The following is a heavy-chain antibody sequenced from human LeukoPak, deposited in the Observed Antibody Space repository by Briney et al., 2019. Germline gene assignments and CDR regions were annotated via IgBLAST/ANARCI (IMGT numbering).Heavy chain of an antibody. CDR3: ARELGGSYPLGY. CDR1: GFTSSSYW. V-gene: IGHV3-7*01. J-gene: IGHJ4*02. Sequence: GGSLRLSCAASGFTSSSYWMNWVRQAPGKGLEWVANIKQDGSEKYYVDSVKGRFTISRDNAKNSLYLQMNSLRAEDTAVYYCARELGGSYPLGYWGQGTLVTVSS. D-gene: IGHD1-26*01. CDR2: IKQDGSEK.